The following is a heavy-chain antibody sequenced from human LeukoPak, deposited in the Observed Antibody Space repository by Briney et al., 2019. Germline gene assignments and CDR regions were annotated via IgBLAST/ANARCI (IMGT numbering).Heavy chain of an antibody. CDR1: GGSISSYY. D-gene: IGHD2-15*01. V-gene: IGHV4-59*01. CDR2: IYYSGST. J-gene: IGHJ3*02. CDR3: ARMLGYCSGGSCYSGAFDI. Sequence: SETLSLTCTVSGGSISSYYWSWIRQPPGKGLEWIGYIYYSGSTNYSPSLKSRVTISVDTSKNQFSLKLSSVTAADTAVYYCARMLGYCSGGSCYSGAFDIWGQGTMVTVSS.